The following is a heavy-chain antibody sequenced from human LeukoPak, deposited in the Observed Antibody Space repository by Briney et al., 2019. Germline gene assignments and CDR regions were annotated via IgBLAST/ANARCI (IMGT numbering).Heavy chain of an antibody. D-gene: IGHD3-10*01. CDR2: INPNSGGT. Sequence: GASVKVSCRASGYTFTGYYMHWVRQAPGQGLEWMGWINPNSGGTNYAQKFQGRVTMTRDTSISTAYMELSRPRSDDTAVYYCARTKLWFGDSGAWFDPWGQGTLVTVSS. V-gene: IGHV1-2*02. CDR1: GYTFTGYY. J-gene: IGHJ5*02. CDR3: ARTKLWFGDSGAWFDP.